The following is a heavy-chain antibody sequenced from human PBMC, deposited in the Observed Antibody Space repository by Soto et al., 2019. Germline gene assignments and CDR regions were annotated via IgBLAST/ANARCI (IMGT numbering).Heavy chain of an antibody. V-gene: IGHV1-18*01. CDR3: ARDIVAVAGNDAFDI. CDR1: GYTFTSYG. D-gene: IGHD6-19*01. Sequence: ASVTVSCQASGYTFTSYGISWVRQAPGQGVEWMGWISAYNGNTNYAQKLQGRVTMTTDTSTSTAYMELRSLRSDDTAVYYCARDIVAVAGNDAFDIWGQGTMVTVSS. CDR2: ISAYNGNT. J-gene: IGHJ3*02.